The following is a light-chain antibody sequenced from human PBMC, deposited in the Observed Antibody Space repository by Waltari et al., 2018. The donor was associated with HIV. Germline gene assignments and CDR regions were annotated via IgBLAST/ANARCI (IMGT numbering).Light chain of an antibody. CDR1: QLGDKY. CDR2: EDV. J-gene: IGLJ2*01. CDR3: QAWDSHNVI. V-gene: IGLV3-1*01. Sequence: SYELTQPPSVSVSPGQTAIITCSGDQLGDKYASWYQQRPGQSPVLVIYEDVKRPSGIPERFSGSNSGNTATLTIGGTQAMDESDYYCQAWDSHNVIFGGGTKLTVL.